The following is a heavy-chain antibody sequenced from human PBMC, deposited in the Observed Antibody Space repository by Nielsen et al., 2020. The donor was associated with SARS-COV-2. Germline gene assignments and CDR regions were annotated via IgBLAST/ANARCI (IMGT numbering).Heavy chain of an antibody. Sequence: GGSLRLSCAASGFTVSSNYMSWVRQAPGKGLEWVSVIYSGGSTYYADSVKGRFTISRDNSKNTLYLQMNSLRAEDTAVYYCAKDGGDDSSGYYVGGFDYWGQGTLVTVTS. D-gene: IGHD3-22*01. V-gene: IGHV3-53*01. CDR1: GFTVSSNY. CDR2: IYSGGST. J-gene: IGHJ4*02. CDR3: AKDGGDDSSGYYVGGFDY.